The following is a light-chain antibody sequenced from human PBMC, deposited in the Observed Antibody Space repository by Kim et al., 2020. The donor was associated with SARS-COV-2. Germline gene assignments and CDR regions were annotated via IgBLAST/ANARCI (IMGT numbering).Light chain of an antibody. CDR1: QGISSY. V-gene: IGKV1-9*01. CDR2: AAS. J-gene: IGKJ1*01. Sequence: IQLTQSPSSLSASVGDRVTITCRASQGISSYLAWYQQKPGTAPKLLIYAASTLQSGVPSRFSGSGSGTDFTLTISSLQPEDFATYFCQQLNSYPWTFGQGTKVDIK. CDR3: QQLNSYPWT.